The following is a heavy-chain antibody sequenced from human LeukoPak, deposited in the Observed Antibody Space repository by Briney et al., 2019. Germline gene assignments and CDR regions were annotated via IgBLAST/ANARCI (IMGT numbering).Heavy chain of an antibody. Sequence: SGTLSLTCAVSGGSISSSNWWSWVRQPPGKGLEWIGSIYYSGSTYYNPSLKSRVTISVDTSKNQFSLKLSSVTAADTAVYYCSSNWFDPWGQGTLVTVSS. V-gene: IGHV4-4*02. CDR2: IYYSGST. CDR3: SSNWFDP. J-gene: IGHJ5*02. CDR1: GGSISSSNW.